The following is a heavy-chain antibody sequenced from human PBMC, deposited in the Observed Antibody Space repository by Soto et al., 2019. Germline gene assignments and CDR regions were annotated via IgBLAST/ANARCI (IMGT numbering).Heavy chain of an antibody. V-gene: IGHV3-11*06. D-gene: IGHD3-22*01. CDR1: GFTFSDYY. CDR2: ISSSSSYT. CDR3: ARLAEPDSSGYYPDY. Sequence: GGSLRLSCAASGFTFSDYYMSWIRQAPGKGLEWVSYISSSSSYTNYADSVKGRFTISRDNAKNSLYLQMNSLRAEDTAVYYCARLAEPDSSGYYPDYWGQGTLVTVSS. J-gene: IGHJ4*02.